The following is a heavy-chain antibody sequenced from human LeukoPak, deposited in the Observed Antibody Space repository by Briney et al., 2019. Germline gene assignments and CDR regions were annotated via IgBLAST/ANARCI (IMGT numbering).Heavy chain of an antibody. J-gene: IGHJ4*02. V-gene: IGHV3-23*01. CDR2: ITNSGGGT. D-gene: IGHD6-19*01. CDR3: AKDLWTDSSGWNYFDY. CDR1: GFTFSSYA. Sequence: GGSLRLSCAASGFTFSSYAMGWVRQAPGKGLEWVSCITNSGGGTYYADSVKGRFTISRDNSKNTLYLQMNSLRAEDTAVYYCAKDLWTDSSGWNYFDYWGQGTLVTVSS.